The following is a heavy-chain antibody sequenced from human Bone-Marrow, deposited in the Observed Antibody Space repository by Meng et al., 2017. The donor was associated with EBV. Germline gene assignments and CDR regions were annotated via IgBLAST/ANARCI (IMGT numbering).Heavy chain of an antibody. J-gene: IGHJ4*02. D-gene: IGHD6-19*01. CDR2: IYHSGST. CDR3: ARGQSIAVAVSTNYFDY. Sequence: QVQPQESGPGLWKPSGTLSLTCAVSGGSISSSNWWSWVRQPPGKGLEWIGEIYHSGSTNYNPSLKSRVTISVDKSKNQFSLKLSSVTAADTAVYYCARGQSIAVAVSTNYFDYWGQGTLVTVSS. V-gene: IGHV4-4*02. CDR1: GGSISSSNW.